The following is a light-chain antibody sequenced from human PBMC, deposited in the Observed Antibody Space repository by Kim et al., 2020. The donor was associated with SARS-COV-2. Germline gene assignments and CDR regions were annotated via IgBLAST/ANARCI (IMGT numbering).Light chain of an antibody. CDR1: SSDVGDYNF. CDR2: DVS. J-gene: IGLJ1*01. CDR3: SSYTSSSTLEV. Sequence: QSITISCTGTSSDVGDYNFVSWYQQHPDKAPKLMIYDVSNRPSGVSNRFSGSKSGNTASLTISGLQAEDEADYYCSSYTSSSTLEVFGTGTKVTVL. V-gene: IGLV2-14*03.